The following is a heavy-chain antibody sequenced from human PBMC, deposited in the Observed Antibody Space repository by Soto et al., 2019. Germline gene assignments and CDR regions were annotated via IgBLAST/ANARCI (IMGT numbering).Heavy chain of an antibody. J-gene: IGHJ6*02. D-gene: IGHD1-26*01. CDR2: INPNSGGT. Sequence: GASVKVSCKAFGYTVTGYYMHTVRQAPGQGLEWMGWINPNSGGTNYAQKFQGWVTMTRDTSISTAYMELSRLRSDDTAVYYCARRLSGYGMDVWGQGTTVTVSS. V-gene: IGHV1-2*04. CDR1: GYTVTGYY. CDR3: ARRLSGYGMDV.